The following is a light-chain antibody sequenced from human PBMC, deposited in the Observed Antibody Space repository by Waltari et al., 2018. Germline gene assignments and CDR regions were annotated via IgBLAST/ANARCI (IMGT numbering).Light chain of an antibody. V-gene: IGLV2-23*02. Sequence: QSALTQPASVSGSPGQSITISCLGSSNDVGSYNLVSWYQQHPGKVPKLMIYEVTKRPSVVSNRFAGSKSTNTASLTSSGLQADDECNNYSCSYAGSNTVMFGGGTKLTVL. CDR1: SNDVGSYNL. CDR3: CSYAGSNTVM. J-gene: IGLJ3*02. CDR2: EVT.